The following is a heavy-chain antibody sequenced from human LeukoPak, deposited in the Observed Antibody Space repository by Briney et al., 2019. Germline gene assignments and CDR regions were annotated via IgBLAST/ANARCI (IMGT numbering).Heavy chain of an antibody. CDR1: GYSFTSYW. V-gene: IGHV5-51*01. CDR3: ARHRKYYYGSGSQRSKNWFDP. J-gene: IGHJ5*02. CDR2: IYPGDSDT. Sequence: GESLKISCKGSGYSFTSYWIGWVRQMPGEGLEWMGIIYPGDSDTRYSPSFQGQVTISADKSISTAYLQWSSLKASDTAMYYCARHRKYYYGSGSQRSKNWFDPWGQGTLVTVSS. D-gene: IGHD3-10*01.